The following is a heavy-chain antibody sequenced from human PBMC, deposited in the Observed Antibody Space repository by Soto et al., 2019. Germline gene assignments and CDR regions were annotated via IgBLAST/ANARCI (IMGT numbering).Heavy chain of an antibody. Sequence: ASVKVSCKASGYTFTSYAMHWVRQAPGQRLEWMGWINAGNGNTKYSQKFQGRVTITRDTSASTAYMELSSLRSEDTAVYCCARAPGPDYYGSGSPIPRGYYYMDVWGKGTTVTVSS. V-gene: IGHV1-3*01. CDR2: INAGNGNT. J-gene: IGHJ6*03. D-gene: IGHD3-10*01. CDR3: ARAPGPDYYGSGSPIPRGYYYMDV. CDR1: GYTFTSYA.